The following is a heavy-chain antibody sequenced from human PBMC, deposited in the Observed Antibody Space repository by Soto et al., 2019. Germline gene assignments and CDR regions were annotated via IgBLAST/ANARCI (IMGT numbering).Heavy chain of an antibody. CDR1: GFTFPGSS. CDR2: ISSDSTYT. D-gene: IGHD1-1*01. CDR3: ASQELEPPPYFFES. J-gene: IGHJ4*02. V-gene: IGHV3-21*02. Sequence: ELQLVESGGGLVKPGGSLRLSCAASGFTFPGSSMNWVRQAPGKGLEWVASISSDSTYTHYADSVTGRFTISRDNAKNSLYLQMSRLRVEDTAVYYCASQELEPPPYFFESWGQGTLVTVSS.